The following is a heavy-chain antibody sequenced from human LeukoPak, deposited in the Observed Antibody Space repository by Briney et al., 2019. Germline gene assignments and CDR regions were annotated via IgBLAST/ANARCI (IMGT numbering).Heavy chain of an antibody. CDR3: ARFCTSSSCYYFDY. CDR2: IYHSGST. J-gene: IGHJ4*02. D-gene: IGHD2-2*01. CDR1: GYSISSGYY. Sequence: SETLSLTCAVSGYSISSGYYWGWIRQPPGKGLEWIGSIYHSGSTYYNPSLKSRVTISVDTSKNQFSLKLRSVTAADTAVYYCARFCTSSSCYYFDYWGQGARVTVSS. V-gene: IGHV4-38-2*01.